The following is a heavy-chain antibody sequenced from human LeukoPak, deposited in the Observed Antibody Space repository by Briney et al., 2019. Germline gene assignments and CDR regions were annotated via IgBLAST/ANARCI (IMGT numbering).Heavy chain of an antibody. CDR2: IYTSGST. Sequence: SETLSLTCTVSGGSISSYYWSWIRQPAGKGLEWIGRIYTSGSTNYNPSLKSRVTMSVDTSKNQFSLKLSPVTAADTAVYYSARTKNHVVVTAADAFDIWGQGTMVTVSS. CDR3: ARTKNHVVVTAADAFDI. D-gene: IGHD2-2*01. V-gene: IGHV4-4*07. CDR1: GGSISSYY. J-gene: IGHJ3*02.